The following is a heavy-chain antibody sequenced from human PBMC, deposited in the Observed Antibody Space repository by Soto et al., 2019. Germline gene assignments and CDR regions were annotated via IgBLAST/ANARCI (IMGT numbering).Heavy chain of an antibody. CDR2: IIPIFGTA. V-gene: IGHV1-69*06. Sequence: ASVKVSCKASGGTFSSYAISWVRQAPGQGLEWMGGIIPIFGTANYAQKFQGRVTITADKSTSTAYMELSSLRSEDTAVYYCARALGYCSSTSCPRYYYYGMDVWGQGTTVTVSS. CDR3: ARALGYCSSTSCPRYYYYGMDV. CDR1: GGTFSSYA. D-gene: IGHD2-2*01. J-gene: IGHJ6*02.